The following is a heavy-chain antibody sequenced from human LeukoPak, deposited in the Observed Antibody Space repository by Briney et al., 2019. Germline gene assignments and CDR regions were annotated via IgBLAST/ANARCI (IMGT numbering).Heavy chain of an antibody. J-gene: IGHJ4*02. V-gene: IGHV1-2*02. CDR2: VNPNSGGT. CDR3: ARTSSRAIFDY. Sequence: GASVKVSCKASGYTFTGYYMHWVRQAPGQGLEWMGWVNPNSGGTNYAQKFQGRVTMTRDTSISTVYMELSGLRSDDTAVYYCARTSSRAIFDYWGQGTLVTVSS. CDR1: GYTFTGYY. D-gene: IGHD6-13*01.